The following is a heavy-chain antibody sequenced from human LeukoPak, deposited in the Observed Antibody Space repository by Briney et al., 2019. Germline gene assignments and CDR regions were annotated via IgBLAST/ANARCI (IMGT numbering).Heavy chain of an antibody. CDR3: ATQLAAGNDAFDI. CDR1: GVSIYSSTYY. CDR2: IYYNENT. Sequence: SETLSLTCTVSGVSIYSSTYYWAWIRQPPGKGLEFIGSIYYNENTYHNPSLKSRLTISVDTSTNHFSLRLTSVTAADTAIYYCATQLAAGNDAFDIWGQGTVVTVSS. V-gene: IGHV4-39*01. D-gene: IGHD2-15*01. J-gene: IGHJ3*02.